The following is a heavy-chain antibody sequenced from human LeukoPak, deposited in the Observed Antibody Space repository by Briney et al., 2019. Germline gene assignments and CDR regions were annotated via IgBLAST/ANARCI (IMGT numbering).Heavy chain of an antibody. J-gene: IGHJ6*03. CDR3: ARAVIARNYYHMDV. V-gene: IGHV1-2*02. CDR2: INPNSGGT. D-gene: IGHD2/OR15-2a*01. Sequence: GASVKVSCKASGYTFTGYYMHWVRQAPGQGLEWMGWINPNSGGTNYAQKFQGRVTMTRDTSISTAYMELSRLRSDDTAVYYCARAVIARNYYHMDVWGKGTTVTVSS. CDR1: GYTFTGYY.